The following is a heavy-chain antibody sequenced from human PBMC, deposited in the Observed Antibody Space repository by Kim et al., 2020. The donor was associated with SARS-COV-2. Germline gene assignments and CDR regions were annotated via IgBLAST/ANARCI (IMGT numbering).Heavy chain of an antibody. V-gene: IGHV4-34*01. CDR2: INHVGTT. CDR3: GRAQTWVGY. D-gene: IGHD3-16*01. Sequence: SETLSLTCAVHGGSFIAYSWTWIRQSPERGLEWIGDINHVGTTIYNPSLNSRVTMSVDTSKNQISLTLTSVTAADSAVYFCGRAQTWVGYWGQGTLVTVSS. CDR1: GGSFIAYS. J-gene: IGHJ4*02.